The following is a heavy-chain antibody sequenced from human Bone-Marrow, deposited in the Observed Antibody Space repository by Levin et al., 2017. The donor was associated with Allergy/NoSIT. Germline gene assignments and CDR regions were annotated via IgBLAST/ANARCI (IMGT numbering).Heavy chain of an antibody. V-gene: IGHV1-18*01. Sequence: GASVKVSCKASGYTFITYGITWVRQAPGQGLEYMGWINAHNGNTNYAQKFQGRVTVTTDTSTSTAYMELRSLKSDDTAVYYCARGDFWSGYWNDYWGQGTLVTVSS. D-gene: IGHD3-3*01. J-gene: IGHJ4*02. CDR3: ARGDFWSGYWNDY. CDR2: INAHNGNT. CDR1: GYTFITYG.